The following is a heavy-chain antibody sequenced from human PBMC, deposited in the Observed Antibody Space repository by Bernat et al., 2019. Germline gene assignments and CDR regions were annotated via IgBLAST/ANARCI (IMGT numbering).Heavy chain of an antibody. CDR3: AIKGWETILTLDV. CDR1: GFSFSNYT. CDR2: ISSSGSYI. Sequence: EQLVESGGGVVQPGRSLRLSCAASGFSFSNYTMNWVRQAPGKGLEWVSSISSSGSYIYYADSVKGRFTISRDNAKNSLYLQMNSLRAEDTAVYYCAIKGWETILTLDVWGKGTTVTVSS. D-gene: IGHD3-3*01. V-gene: IGHV3-21*01. J-gene: IGHJ6*04.